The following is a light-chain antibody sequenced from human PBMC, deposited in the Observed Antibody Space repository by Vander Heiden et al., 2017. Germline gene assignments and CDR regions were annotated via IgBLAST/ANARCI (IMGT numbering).Light chain of an antibody. CDR2: EAS. Sequence: DIQMTQSPSSLSVSVGERVTITCRASQSIRSSLNWYQQKPGKAPKLLIYEASGLQSGVPSRFGGSGSGTDFTLTISSLQPEDFATYYCQQSSITPLTFGGGTKVEIK. V-gene: IGKV1-39*01. CDR1: QSIRSS. CDR3: QQSSITPLT. J-gene: IGKJ4*01.